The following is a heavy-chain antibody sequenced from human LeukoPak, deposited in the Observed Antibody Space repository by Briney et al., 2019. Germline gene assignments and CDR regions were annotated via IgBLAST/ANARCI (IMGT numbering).Heavy chain of an antibody. CDR2: IYYSGST. CDR3: ARHAGLHPTSWFDP. CDR1: GGSISSYY. D-gene: IGHD5-24*01. J-gene: IGHJ5*02. Sequence: SETLSLTCTVSGGSISSYYWSWIRQPPGKGLEWIGYIYYSGSTNYNPSLKSRVTISVDTSKNQFSLKLSSVTAADTAVYYCARHAGLHPTSWFDPWGQGTLVTVSS. V-gene: IGHV4-59*08.